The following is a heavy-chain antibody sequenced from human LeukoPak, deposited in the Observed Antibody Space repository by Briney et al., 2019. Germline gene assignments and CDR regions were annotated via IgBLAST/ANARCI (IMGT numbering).Heavy chain of an antibody. CDR2: IKPDGSEI. CDR3: ARDYYYGSGSYLK. J-gene: IGHJ4*02. D-gene: IGHD3-10*01. CDR1: GFTFTNYW. V-gene: IGHV3-7*01. Sequence: PGESLRLSCAASGFTFTNYWMSWVRQAPGKGLEWVANIKPDGSEIYYVDSVKGRFTISRDNAKNSLYLQMNSLRAEDTAVYYCARDYYYGSGSYLKWGQGTLVTVSS.